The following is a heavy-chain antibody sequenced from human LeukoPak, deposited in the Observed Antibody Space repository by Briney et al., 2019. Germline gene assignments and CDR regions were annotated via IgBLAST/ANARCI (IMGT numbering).Heavy chain of an antibody. CDR1: GFTFSSYE. D-gene: IGHD6-19*01. V-gene: IGHV3-48*03. CDR3: ARVRSRGGWYVHYMDV. CDR2: ISSSGFNI. J-gene: IGHJ6*03. Sequence: QSGGSLRLSCAASGFTFSSYEMNWVRQAPGKGLEWVSYISSSGFNIYYADSVRGRFTISRDNAKNSLYLQLNSLRTEDTALYYCARVRSRGGWYVHYMDVWGKGTTVTVSS.